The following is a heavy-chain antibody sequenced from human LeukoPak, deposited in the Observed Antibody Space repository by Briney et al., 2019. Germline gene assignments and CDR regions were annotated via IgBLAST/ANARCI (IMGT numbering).Heavy chain of an antibody. Sequence: GGALRLSCAAPGFTFSSYAMSWGRQAPGKGLEWLTVIAADGKDIKYADSVKGRFTISRDNSKSALYLQMNSLRVEDTAVYYCAKDQQAVSAAYYFDSWGQGTLVTASS. V-gene: IGHV3-30*18. J-gene: IGHJ4*02. CDR2: IAADGKDI. D-gene: IGHD2-2*01. CDR3: AKDQQAVSAAYYFDS. CDR1: GFTFSSYA.